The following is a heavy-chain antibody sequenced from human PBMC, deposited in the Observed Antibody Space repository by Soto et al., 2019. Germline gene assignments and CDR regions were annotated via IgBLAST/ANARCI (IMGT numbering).Heavy chain of an antibody. CDR1: GFTFSRYG. J-gene: IGHJ5*02. D-gene: IGHD3-22*01. Sequence: GGSLRLSCVGSGFTFSRYGMHWVRQAPGKGLEWVAIISYDGSNKYYADSVKGRFTISRDDSKNTLYLQMNSLRAEDTAVYYCAKDGEALYYYDTSGPKTWFDPWGLGTLVTVSS. V-gene: IGHV3-30*18. CDR2: ISYDGSNK. CDR3: AKDGEALYYYDTSGPKTWFDP.